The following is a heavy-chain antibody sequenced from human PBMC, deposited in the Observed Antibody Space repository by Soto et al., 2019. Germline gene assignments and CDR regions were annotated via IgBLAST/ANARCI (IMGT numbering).Heavy chain of an antibody. CDR1: GGSISSYY. CDR2: IYYSGST. D-gene: IGHD6-19*01. CDR3: ARELAVAGEEYYFDD. Sequence: SETLSLTCTVSGGSISSYYWSWIRQPPGKGLEWIGYIYYSGSTNYNPSLKSRVTISVDTSKNQFSLKLSSVTAADTAVYYCARELAVAGEEYYFDDWGQGTLVSVSS. J-gene: IGHJ4*02. V-gene: IGHV4-59*01.